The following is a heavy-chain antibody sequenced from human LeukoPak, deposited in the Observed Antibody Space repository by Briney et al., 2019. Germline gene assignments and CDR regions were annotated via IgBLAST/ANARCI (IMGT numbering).Heavy chain of an antibody. Sequence: PGESLRLSCAASGFTFSSYGINWVRQAPGKGLEWVSSIDVGSYAYYANSVKGRFTISRDNAKNSLYLQMNSVRVEDTAVYYCATEGIVGGGAHFDYWGQGTLVTVSP. CDR2: IDVGSYA. D-gene: IGHD1-26*01. J-gene: IGHJ4*02. CDR3: ATEGIVGGGAHFDY. V-gene: IGHV3-21*01. CDR1: GFTFSSYG.